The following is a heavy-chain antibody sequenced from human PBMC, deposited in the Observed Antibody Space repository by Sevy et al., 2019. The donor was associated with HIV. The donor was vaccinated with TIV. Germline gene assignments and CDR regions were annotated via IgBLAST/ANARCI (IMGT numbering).Heavy chain of an antibody. V-gene: IGHV3-23*01. J-gene: IGHJ6*02. CDR2: ISGSGGST. Sequence: GGSLRLSCAASGFTFSSYAMSWVRQAPGKGLEWVSAISGSGGSTYYAHSVKGRFTISRDNSKNTLYLQMNSLRAEDTAVYYCAKVIAAAVIYYYYGMDVWGQGTTVTVSS. CDR3: AKVIAAAVIYYYYGMDV. CDR1: GFTFSSYA. D-gene: IGHD6-13*01.